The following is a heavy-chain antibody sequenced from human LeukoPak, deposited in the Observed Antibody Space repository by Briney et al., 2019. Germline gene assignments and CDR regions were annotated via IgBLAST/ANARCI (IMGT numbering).Heavy chain of an antibody. V-gene: IGHV3-43*02. D-gene: IGHD6-19*01. CDR2: ISGDGGST. Sequence: PGGSLRLSCAASGFTFDDYAMHWVRQAPGKGLEWVSLISGDGGSTYYADSVKGRFTISRDNSKNSLYLQMNSLRTEDTALYYCAKDRYSSHTRTNWFDPWGQGTLVTVSS. CDR3: AKDRYSSHTRTNWFDP. CDR1: GFTFDDYA. J-gene: IGHJ5*02.